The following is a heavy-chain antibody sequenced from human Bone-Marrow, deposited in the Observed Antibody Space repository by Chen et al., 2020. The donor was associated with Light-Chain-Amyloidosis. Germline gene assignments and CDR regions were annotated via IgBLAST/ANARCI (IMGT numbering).Heavy chain of an antibody. CDR1: GGTFSSYA. Sequence: QVQLVQSGAEVKKPGSSVKVSCKASGGTFSSYAISWVRQAPGQGLEWMGGIIPIFGTANYEQKFQGRVTITADESTSTAYMELSSLRSEATAVYYWARSQKLELPDYWGQGTRVTVSS. V-gene: IGHV1-69*01. D-gene: IGHD1-7*01. CDR2: IIPIFGTA. J-gene: IGHJ4*02. CDR3: ARSQKLELPDY.